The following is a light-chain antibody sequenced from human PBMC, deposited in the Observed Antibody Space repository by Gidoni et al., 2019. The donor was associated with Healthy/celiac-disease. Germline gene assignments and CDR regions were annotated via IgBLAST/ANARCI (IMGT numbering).Light chain of an antibody. Sequence: EIVLTQSPGTLSLSPGERATLSCRASQSVSSSYLAWYHQKPGQAPRLLSYGASSRATGIPDRFSGSGSGTDFPLTISRLEPDDFAVYYCQPYGSSLALTFGGGTKVEIK. J-gene: IGKJ4*01. CDR2: GAS. V-gene: IGKV3-20*01. CDR3: QPYGSSLALT. CDR1: QSVSSSY.